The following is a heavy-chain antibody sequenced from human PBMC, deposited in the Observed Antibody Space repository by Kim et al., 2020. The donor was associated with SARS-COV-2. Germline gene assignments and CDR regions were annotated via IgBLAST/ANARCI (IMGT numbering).Heavy chain of an antibody. CDR3: ARGVTAGVDY. J-gene: IGHJ4*02. CDR2: MSPNSDDT. CDR1: GYTFTRYD. Sequence: ASVKVSCKASGYTFTRYDINWVRQATGQGLEWMGWMSPNSDDTGYAQKFEGRVTMTRDTSISTAYMELSSLTSDDTAAYYCARGVTAGVDYWGQGTLVTVSS. V-gene: IGHV1-8*01. D-gene: IGHD2-21*02.